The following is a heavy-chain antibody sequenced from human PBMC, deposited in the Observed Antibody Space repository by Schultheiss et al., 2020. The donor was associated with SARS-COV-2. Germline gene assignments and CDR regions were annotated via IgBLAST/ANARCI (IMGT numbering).Heavy chain of an antibody. Sequence: GGSLRLSCAASGFTFSSYAMHWVRQAPGKGLEWVAVISYDGSNKYYADSVKGRFTIFRDNSKNTLYLQMNSLRAEDTAVYYCARGALGYCTGGVCPPWYFDLWGRGTLVTVSS. CDR1: GFTFSSYA. CDR3: ARGALGYCTGGVCPPWYFDL. D-gene: IGHD2-8*02. V-gene: IGHV3-30-3*01. CDR2: ISYDGSNK. J-gene: IGHJ2*01.